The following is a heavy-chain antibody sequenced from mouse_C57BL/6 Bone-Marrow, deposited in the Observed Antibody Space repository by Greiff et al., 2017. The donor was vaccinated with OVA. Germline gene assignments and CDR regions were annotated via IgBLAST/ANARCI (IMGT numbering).Heavy chain of an antibody. V-gene: IGHV1-50*01. D-gene: IGHD2-10*01. CDR3: AKGLLHFDF. J-gene: IGHJ2*01. Sequence: QVQLQQSGAELVKPGASVKLSCKASGYTFTSYWMQWVKQRPGQGLEWIGEIDPSDSYTNYNQKFKGKATLTVDTSSSTAYMQLSSLTSEDSAVYYCAKGLLHFDFGGRGTTLTVTS. CDR1: GYTFTSYW. CDR2: IDPSDSYT.